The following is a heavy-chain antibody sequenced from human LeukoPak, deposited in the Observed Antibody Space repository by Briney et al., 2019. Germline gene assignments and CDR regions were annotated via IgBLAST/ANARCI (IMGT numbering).Heavy chain of an antibody. CDR3: ARDAGSGAFAI. CDR2: ITGSGGTT. Sequence: GGSLRLSCAASGFTFSSYCMSWVRQAPGKGLESVSAITGSGGTTYYADSVKGRFTISRDNAKNSLYLQMNSLRAEDTAVYYCARDAGSGAFAIWGQGTMVTVSS. J-gene: IGHJ3*02. V-gene: IGHV3-23*01. CDR1: GFTFSSYC. D-gene: IGHD3-10*01.